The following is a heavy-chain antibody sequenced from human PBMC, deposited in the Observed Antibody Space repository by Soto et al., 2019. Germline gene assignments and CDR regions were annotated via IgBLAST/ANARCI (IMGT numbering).Heavy chain of an antibody. D-gene: IGHD2-2*01. CDR1: GWSCSGYY. CDR2: INHSGST. Sequence: SETLSLTCAVYGWSCSGYYWSGIRQPPGKGLEWIGEINHSGSTNYNPSLKSRVTISVDTSKNQFSLKLSSVTAADTAVYYCARVRTYARPFDPWGQGTLVTVSS. J-gene: IGHJ5*02. CDR3: ARVRTYARPFDP. V-gene: IGHV4-34*01.